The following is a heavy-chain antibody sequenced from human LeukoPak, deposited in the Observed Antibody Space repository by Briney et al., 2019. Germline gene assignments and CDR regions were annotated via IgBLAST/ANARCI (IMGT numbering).Heavy chain of an antibody. Sequence: PGGSLRLSCAASGFTFSSYWMHWVRQAPGKGLVWVSRIYSDGSSTTYADSVKGRFTISRDNAKNTLYLQMNSLGAEDTAVYYCARDPNSGYYDSSGYSDYWGQGTLVTVSS. CDR3: ARDPNSGYYDSSGYSDY. J-gene: IGHJ4*02. CDR1: GFTFSSYW. V-gene: IGHV3-74*01. D-gene: IGHD3-22*01. CDR2: IYSDGSST.